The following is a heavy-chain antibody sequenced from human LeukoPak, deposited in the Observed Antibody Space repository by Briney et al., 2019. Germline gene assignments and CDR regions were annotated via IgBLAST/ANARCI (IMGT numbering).Heavy chain of an antibody. CDR1: GFTFSSYW. CDR3: ARGVAYDYGDLTYWFDL. Sequence: PGGSLRLSCAASGFTFSSYWMSWVRQAPGKGLEWVANIKQDGSEKYYVDSVKGRFTISRDNAKNSLYLQMNSLRAEDTAVYYCARGVAYDYGDLTYWFDLWGQGTLVTVSS. CDR2: IKQDGSEK. V-gene: IGHV3-7*01. D-gene: IGHD4-17*01. J-gene: IGHJ5*02.